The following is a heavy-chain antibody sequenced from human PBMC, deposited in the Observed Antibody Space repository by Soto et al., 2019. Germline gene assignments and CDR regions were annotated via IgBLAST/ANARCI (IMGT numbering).Heavy chain of an antibody. CDR1: GFTSNTYF. CDR2: ITSGSDSI. D-gene: IGHD4-17*01. Sequence: EVRLVESGGGLAKPGGSLRLSCAASGFTSNTYFMNWVRQPPGRGREWVSSITSGSDSIYYADSVKGRFTISRDNAKNSLYLQMDSLRAEDTAVYYCARRMTTVTTRWGAFDIWGQGTMVSVSS. V-gene: IGHV3-21*01. CDR3: ARRMTTVTTRWGAFDI. J-gene: IGHJ3*02.